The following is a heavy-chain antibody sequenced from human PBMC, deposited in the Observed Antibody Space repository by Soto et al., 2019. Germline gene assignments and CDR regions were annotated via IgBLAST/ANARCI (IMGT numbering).Heavy chain of an antibody. V-gene: IGHV3-30-3*01. Sequence: GGSLRLSCAASGFTFSSYAMHWVRQAPGKGLEWVAVISYDGSNKYYADSVKGRFTISRDNSKNTLYLQMNSLRAEDTAVYYCARRRATVTRDEIFDYWGQGTLVTVSS. CDR3: ARRRATVTRDEIFDY. CDR2: ISYDGSNK. J-gene: IGHJ4*02. D-gene: IGHD4-17*01. CDR1: GFTFSSYA.